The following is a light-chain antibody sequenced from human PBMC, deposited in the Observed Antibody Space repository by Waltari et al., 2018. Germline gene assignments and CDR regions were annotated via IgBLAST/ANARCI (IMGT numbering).Light chain of an antibody. J-gene: IGKJ2*01. CDR2: GAS. V-gene: IGKV3-15*01. CDR3: QQYSDWPYT. CDR1: QSVSSN. Sequence: EIVMTQSPGTLSVSPGERATPSCRASQSVSSNLAWYQQKPGQAPRLLIYGASTRATGIPARFSGSGSGTEFTLTISSLQSEDFAVYYCQQYSDWPYTFGQGTKLEIK.